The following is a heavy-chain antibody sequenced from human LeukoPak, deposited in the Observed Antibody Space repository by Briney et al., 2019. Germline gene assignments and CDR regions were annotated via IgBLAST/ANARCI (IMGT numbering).Heavy chain of an antibody. J-gene: IGHJ4*02. D-gene: IGHD6-13*01. CDR1: GGSISSGGYY. V-gene: IGHV4-30-2*01. CDR2: INHSGST. CDR3: ARGGGGIERSWYLFFGY. Sequence: SQTLSLTCTVSGGSISSGGYYWSWIRQPPGKGLEWIGEINHSGSTNYNPSLKSRVTVSVDTSKNQFSLKLSSVTAADTAVYYCARGGGGIERSWYLFFGYWGQGTLVTVSS.